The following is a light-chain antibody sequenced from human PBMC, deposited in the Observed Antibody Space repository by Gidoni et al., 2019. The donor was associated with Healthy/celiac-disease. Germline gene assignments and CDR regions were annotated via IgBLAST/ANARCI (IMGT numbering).Light chain of an antibody. J-gene: IGLJ2*01. CDR1: SSDVGGYNY. CDR2: EVS. CDR3: SSYTSSVVV. Sequence: QSALTQPASVSGSPGQSITISCTGTSSDVGGYNYVSWYQQHPGQAPKIMIYEVSNRPSGVSTRFSGSKSGNTASLTISGLQAEDEADYYCSSYTSSVVVFGGGTKLTVL. V-gene: IGLV2-14*01.